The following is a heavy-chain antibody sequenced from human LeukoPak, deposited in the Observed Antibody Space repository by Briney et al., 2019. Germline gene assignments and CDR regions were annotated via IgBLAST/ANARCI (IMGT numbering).Heavy chain of an antibody. CDR1: GFTFSSYA. D-gene: IGHD3-22*01. CDR2: ISYDGSNK. CDR3: ARAYYDHAFDI. Sequence: PGGSLRLSCAASGFTFSSYAMHWVRQAPGKGLEWVAVISYDGSNKYYADSVKGRFTISRDNAKNTLYLQMNSLRAEDTAVYYCARAYYDHAFDIWGQGTMVTVSS. J-gene: IGHJ3*02. V-gene: IGHV3-30*04.